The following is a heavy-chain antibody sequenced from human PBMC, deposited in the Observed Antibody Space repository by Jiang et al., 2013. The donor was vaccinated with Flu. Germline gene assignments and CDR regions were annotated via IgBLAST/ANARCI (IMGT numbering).Heavy chain of an antibody. CDR3: ARHVLGGATTYYSYYYMDV. J-gene: IGHJ6*03. D-gene: IGHD1-26*01. CDR2: ISYSGST. Sequence: LLKPSETLSLTCTVSGGSISSSSYYWGWIRQPPGKGLEWLGSISYSGSTYYNPSLKSRITISVDTSKNQFSLKLSSVTAADTAVFYCARHVLGGATTYYSYYYMDVWGTGTTVTVSS. CDR1: GGSISSSSYY. V-gene: IGHV4-39*07.